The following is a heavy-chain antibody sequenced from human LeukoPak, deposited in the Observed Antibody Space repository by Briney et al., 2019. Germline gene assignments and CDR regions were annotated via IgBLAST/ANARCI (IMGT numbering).Heavy chain of an antibody. V-gene: IGHV1-69*05. CDR2: IIPIFGTA. CDR3: ARDILALEGDYLFDY. CDR1: GGTFSSYA. D-gene: IGHD4-17*01. Sequence: SVKVSCXASGGTFSSYAISWVRQAPGQGLEWMVRIIPIFGTANYAQKFQGRVTITTDESTSTAYMELSSLRSEDTAVYFCARDILALEGDYLFDYWGQGTLVTVSS. J-gene: IGHJ4*02.